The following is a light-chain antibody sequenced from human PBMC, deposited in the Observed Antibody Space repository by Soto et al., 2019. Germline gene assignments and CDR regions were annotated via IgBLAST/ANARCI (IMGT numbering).Light chain of an antibody. CDR3: GADHGSGIQRV. J-gene: IGLJ2*01. Sequence: QSVLTQPPSASASLGASVTLTCTLSSGYSNYKVDWYQQRPGKGPRFVMRVGTGGIVGSKGDGIPDRFSVLGSGLNRYLTLKNIQEEDESDYHCGADHGSGIQRVFGGGTKVTVL. V-gene: IGLV9-49*01. CDR1: SGYSNYK. CDR2: VGTGGIVG.